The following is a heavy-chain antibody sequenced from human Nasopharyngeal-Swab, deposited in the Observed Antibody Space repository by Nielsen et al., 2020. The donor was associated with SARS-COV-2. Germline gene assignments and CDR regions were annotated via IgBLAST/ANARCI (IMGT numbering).Heavy chain of an antibody. V-gene: IGHV3-7*01. Sequence: GGSLRLSCAASGFTFSSHSMNCVRQAPGKGLEWVATIHQDVDITYYLKSVKGRFTISRDNAKTSLYLQMNSLRAEDTAVYFCARDPPSTGDYYFDHWGQGTLVTVSS. CDR2: IHQDVDIT. D-gene: IGHD7-27*01. CDR3: ARDPPSTGDYYFDH. CDR1: GFTFSSHS. J-gene: IGHJ4*02.